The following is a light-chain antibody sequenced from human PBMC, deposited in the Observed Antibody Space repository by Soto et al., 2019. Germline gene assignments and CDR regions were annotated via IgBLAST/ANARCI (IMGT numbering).Light chain of an antibody. V-gene: IGLV2-14*01. Sequence: QSVLTRPASVSGSPGQSITISCTGTSSDVGGYNYVSWYQQHPGKAPKLMIYEVSNRPSGVSNRFSGSKSGNTASLTISGLQAEDEADYYCCTDAGTYKVFGTGTKVTVL. J-gene: IGLJ1*01. CDR1: SSDVGGYNY. CDR3: CTDAGTYKV. CDR2: EVS.